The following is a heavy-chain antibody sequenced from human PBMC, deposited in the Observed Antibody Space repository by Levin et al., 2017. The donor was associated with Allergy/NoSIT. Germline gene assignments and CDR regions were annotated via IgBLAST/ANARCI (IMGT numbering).Heavy chain of an antibody. CDR2: INHSGST. V-gene: IGHV4-34*01. J-gene: IGHJ4*02. Sequence: SETLSLTCAVYGGSFSGYYWSWIRQPPGKGLEWIGEINHSGSTNYNPSLKSRVTISVDTSKNQFSLKLSSVTAADTAVYYCARLNAFDWLLIWGQGTLVTVSS. CDR3: ARLNAFDWLLI. D-gene: IGHD3-9*01. CDR1: GGSFSGYY.